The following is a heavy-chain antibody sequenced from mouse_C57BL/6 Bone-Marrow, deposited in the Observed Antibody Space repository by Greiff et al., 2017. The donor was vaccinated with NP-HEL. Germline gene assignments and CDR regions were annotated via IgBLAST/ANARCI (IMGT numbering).Heavy chain of an antibody. Sequence: EVNLVESGGGLVKPGGSLKLSCAASGFTFSSYAMSWVRQTPEKRLEWVATISDGGSYTYYPDNVKGRFTISRDNAKNNLYLQMSHLKSEDTAMYYCARDRGYSNYDGAMDYWGQGTSVTVSS. CDR3: ARDRGYSNYDGAMDY. V-gene: IGHV5-4*01. J-gene: IGHJ4*01. D-gene: IGHD2-5*01. CDR2: ISDGGSYT. CDR1: GFTFSSYA.